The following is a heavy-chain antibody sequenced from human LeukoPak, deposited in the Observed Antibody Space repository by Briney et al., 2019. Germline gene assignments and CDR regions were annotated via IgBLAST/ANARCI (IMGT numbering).Heavy chain of an antibody. D-gene: IGHD3-10*01. CDR3: ARDRGYYFGSGSYLGD. CDR2: IYYSGST. Sequence: SETLSLTCTVSGGSISTYYWSWIRQPPGKGLEWIGYIYYSGSTNYNPFLKSRVTISVDTSKNQFSLKLSSVTAADTAVYYCARDRGYYFGSGSYLGDWGQGTLVTVSS. CDR1: GGSISTYY. J-gene: IGHJ4*02. V-gene: IGHV4-59*01.